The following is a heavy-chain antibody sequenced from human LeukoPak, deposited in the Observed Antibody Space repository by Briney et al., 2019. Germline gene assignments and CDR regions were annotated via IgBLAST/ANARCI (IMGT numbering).Heavy chain of an antibody. V-gene: IGHV3-21*01. CDR3: ARGSRDIVATYVDY. CDR2: ISSSSSYI. CDR1: GFTFSSYS. J-gene: IGHJ4*02. Sequence: SGGSLRLSCAASGFTFSSYSMNWVRQAPGKGLEWVSSISSSSSYIYYADSVKGRFTISRDNVKNSLYLQMNSPRAEDTAVYYCARGSRDIVATYVDYWGQGTLVTVSS. D-gene: IGHD5-12*01.